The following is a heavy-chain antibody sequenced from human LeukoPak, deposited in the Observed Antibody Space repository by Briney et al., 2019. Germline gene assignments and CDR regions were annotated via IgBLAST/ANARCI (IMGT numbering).Heavy chain of an antibody. Sequence: PGGSLRLSCAASGFTFSGYGMHWVRQAPGKGLEWVAVIWYDGSNKYYADSVKGRFTISRDNSKNTLYLQMNSLRAEDTAVYYCARDHQVIPSNWFDPWGQGTLVTVSS. D-gene: IGHD3-10*01. CDR1: GFTFSGYG. CDR2: IWYDGSNK. CDR3: ARDHQVIPSNWFDP. V-gene: IGHV3-33*01. J-gene: IGHJ5*02.